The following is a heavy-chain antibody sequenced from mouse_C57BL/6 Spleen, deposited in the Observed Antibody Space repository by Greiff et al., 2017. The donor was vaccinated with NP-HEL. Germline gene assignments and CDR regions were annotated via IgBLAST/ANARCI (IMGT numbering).Heavy chain of an antibody. Sequence: QVQLQQPGAELVMPGASVKLSCKASGYTFTSYWMHWVKQRPGQGLEWIGEIDPSDSYTNYNQKFKGKSTLTVDKSSSTAYMQLSSLTSEDSAVYYCAREEGYDYGGFAYWGQGTLVTVSA. CDR3: AREEGYDYGGFAY. CDR1: GYTFTSYW. D-gene: IGHD2-4*01. CDR2: IDPSDSYT. V-gene: IGHV1-69*01. J-gene: IGHJ3*01.